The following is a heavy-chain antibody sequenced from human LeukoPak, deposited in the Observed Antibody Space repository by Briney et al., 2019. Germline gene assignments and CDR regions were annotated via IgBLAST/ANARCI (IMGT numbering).Heavy chain of an antibody. CDR1: GFTLRTYE. CDR2: ISGSGSSI. D-gene: IGHD6-19*01. J-gene: IGHJ5*02. CDR3: ATKVAGTTHFSS. V-gene: IGHV3-48*03. Sequence: PGGSLRLSCGATGFTLRTYEMNWVRQAPGKGLEWVSYISGSGSSIYYADSVKGRFTISRDNAKSSLYLQMNSLRDDDTAVYYCATKVAGTTHFSSWGQGTLVTVSS.